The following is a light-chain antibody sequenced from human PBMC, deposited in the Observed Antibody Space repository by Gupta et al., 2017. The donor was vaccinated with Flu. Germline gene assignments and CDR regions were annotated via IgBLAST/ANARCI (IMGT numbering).Light chain of an antibody. V-gene: IGLV7-46*01. CDR3: FLSYSCAQV. J-gene: IGLJ1*01. CDR2: DTS. Sequence: AVVTQELSLTVPPGGTVTLTWRSRTGAVTSGHYPYWFQQKPCQSLRTLIYDTSNKHSWTPARFSGSRLGGKAALTLSGAQAEDEGEYYCFLSYSCAQVFGTGTKFTVL. CDR1: TGAVTSGHY.